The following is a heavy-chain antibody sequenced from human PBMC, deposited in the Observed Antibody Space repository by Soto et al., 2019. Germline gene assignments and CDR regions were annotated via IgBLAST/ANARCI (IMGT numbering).Heavy chain of an antibody. CDR3: ARVGVGSLDAFDI. CDR1: GFTFSSFE. J-gene: IGHJ3*02. CDR2: TSSSGATI. D-gene: IGHD1-26*01. Sequence: EEQLEESGGGLVQPGGSLRLSCAASGFTFSSFEMNWARQGPGKGLEWVSYTSSSGATIYYADSVKGRFTISRDNAKNTLYLQMNSLRVEDTAVYYCARVGVGSLDAFDIWGQGTMVTVSS. V-gene: IGHV3-48*03.